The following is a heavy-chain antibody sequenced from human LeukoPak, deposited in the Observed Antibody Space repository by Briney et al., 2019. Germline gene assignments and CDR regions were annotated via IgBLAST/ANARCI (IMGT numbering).Heavy chain of an antibody. J-gene: IGHJ6*03. CDR1: GFTFSNAW. CDR3: TTGLVRVYSGSGSYMDV. V-gene: IGHV3-15*01. Sequence: PGGSLRLSCAASGFTFSNAWMSWVRQAPGKGLEWVGRIKSKTDGGTTDYAARVKGRFTISRDDSKNTLYLQMNSLKTEGTAVYYCTTGLVRVYSGSGSYMDVWGKGTTVTVSS. CDR2: IKSKTDGGTT. D-gene: IGHD5-12*01.